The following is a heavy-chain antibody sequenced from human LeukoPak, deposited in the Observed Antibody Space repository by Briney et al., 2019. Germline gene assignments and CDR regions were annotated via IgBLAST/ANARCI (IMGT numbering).Heavy chain of an antibody. CDR3: ARDGRELRYFDWLTDYYYMDV. CDR2: IYYSGST. D-gene: IGHD3-9*01. CDR1: GGSFSGYY. Sequence: SETLSLTCAVYGGSFSGYYWSWIRQPPGKGLEWIGYIYYSGSTNYNPSLKSRVTISVDTSKNQFSLKLSSVTAADTAVYYCARDGRELRYFDWLTDYYYMDVWGKGTTVTVSS. V-gene: IGHV4-59*01. J-gene: IGHJ6*03.